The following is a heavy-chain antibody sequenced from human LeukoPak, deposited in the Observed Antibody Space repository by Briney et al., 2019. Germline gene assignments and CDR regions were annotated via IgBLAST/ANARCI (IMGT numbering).Heavy chain of an antibody. CDR3: ASESGYYYFDY. J-gene: IGHJ4*02. D-gene: IGHD3-22*01. V-gene: IGHV4-34*01. CDR1: GGSFSDYY. Sequence: SETLSLTCAVYGGSFSDYYWSWIRQPPGKGLEWIGEINHSGSTNYNPSLKSRVTISVDTSKNQFSLKLSSVTAADTAVYYCASESGYYYFDYWGQGTLVTVSS. CDR2: INHSGST.